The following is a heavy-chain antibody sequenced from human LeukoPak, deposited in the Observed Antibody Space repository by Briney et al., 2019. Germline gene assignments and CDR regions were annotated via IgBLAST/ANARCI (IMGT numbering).Heavy chain of an antibody. CDR2: ISSSSSYI. D-gene: IGHD6-19*01. J-gene: IGHJ4*02. V-gene: IGHV3-21*01. CDR3: ARDSSGWYYFDY. Sequence: GGSLRLSCAASGFTFSSYSMNWVRQAPGEGLEWVSSISSSSSYIYYADSVKGRFTISRDNAKNSLYLQMNSLRAEDTAVYYCARDSSGWYYFDYWGQGTLVTVSS. CDR1: GFTFSSYS.